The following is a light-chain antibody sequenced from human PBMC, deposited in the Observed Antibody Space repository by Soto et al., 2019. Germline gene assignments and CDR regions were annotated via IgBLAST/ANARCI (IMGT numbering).Light chain of an antibody. CDR2: GAS. V-gene: IGKV3-15*01. Sequence: EIVMTQSPATLSVSPGGRATLACRASQSVSSILAWYQQKPGQAPRLLIYGASTRATGVPARFSGSGSETEFTLTISSLQSEDFALYYCQQYNDWPLTFGGGTKVEIK. J-gene: IGKJ4*01. CDR3: QQYNDWPLT. CDR1: QSVSSI.